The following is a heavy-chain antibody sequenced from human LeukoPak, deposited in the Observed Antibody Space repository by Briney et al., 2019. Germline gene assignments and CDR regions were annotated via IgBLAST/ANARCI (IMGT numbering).Heavy chain of an antibody. CDR1: GYTFTNYL. V-gene: IGHV1-46*01. CDR3: VREESGGYFDY. CDR2: ITPSVDTT. J-gene: IGHJ4*02. Sequence: ASVTLSCTASGYTFTNYLLHWMRHAPGQGLEWMGRITPSVDTTNYAQKFRDRVTMTRDTSTSTVYMELSSLRSEDTAVYHCVREESGGYFDYWGQGTLVTVSS. D-gene: IGHD2-8*02.